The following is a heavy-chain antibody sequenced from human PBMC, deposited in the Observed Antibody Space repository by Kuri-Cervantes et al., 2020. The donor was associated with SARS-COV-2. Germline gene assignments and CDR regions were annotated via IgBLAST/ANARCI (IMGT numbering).Heavy chain of an antibody. CDR2: IWYDGSNK. CDR3: ARAEKRTIFGVVNYYYYGMDA. D-gene: IGHD3-3*01. J-gene: IGHJ6*02. V-gene: IGHV3-33*08. Sequence: GGSLRLSCAASGFTFSSYAMHWVRQAPGKGLEWVAVIWYDGSNKYYADSVKGRFTISRDNSKNTLYLQMNSLRAEDTAVYYCARAEKRTIFGVVNYYYYGMDAWGQGTTVTVSS. CDR1: GFTFSSYA.